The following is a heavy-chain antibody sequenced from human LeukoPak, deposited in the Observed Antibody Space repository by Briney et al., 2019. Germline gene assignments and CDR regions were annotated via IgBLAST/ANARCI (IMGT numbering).Heavy chain of an antibody. V-gene: IGHV4-59*01. Sequence: SETLSLTCTVSGGSISSYYWSWIRQPPGKGLGWIGYIYYSGSTNYNPSLQSRVTIPVDTSKDQFSLRLSAVTAADTDVYFFAGEGMAAAGSFDYWGQGTLVTVSS. CDR3: AGEGMAAAGSFDY. CDR1: GGSISSYY. CDR2: IYYSGST. J-gene: IGHJ4*02. D-gene: IGHD6-13*01.